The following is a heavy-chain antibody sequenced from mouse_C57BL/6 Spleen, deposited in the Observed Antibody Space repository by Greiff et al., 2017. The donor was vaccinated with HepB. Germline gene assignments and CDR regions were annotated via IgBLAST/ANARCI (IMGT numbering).Heavy chain of an antibody. V-gene: IGHV7-3*01. CDR2: IRNKANGYTT. CDR1: GFTFTDYY. J-gene: IGHJ4*01. D-gene: IGHD1-1*01. Sequence: DVMLVESGGGLVQPGGSLSLSCAASGFTFTDYYMSWVRQPPGKALEWLGFIRNKANGYTTEYSASVKGRFTISRDNSQSNLYLQMNALRAEDSATYYCARYSTTVVAYYYAMDYWGQGTSVTVSS. CDR3: ARYSTTVVAYYYAMDY.